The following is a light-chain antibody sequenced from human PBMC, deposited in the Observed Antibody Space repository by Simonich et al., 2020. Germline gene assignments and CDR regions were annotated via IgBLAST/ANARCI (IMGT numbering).Light chain of an antibody. CDR1: SGINVGTYR. V-gene: IGLV5-45*01. Sequence: QAVLTQPASLSASPGASASLTCTLRSGINVGTYRIYWYQQKPGSPPQYLLRYKSDSDKQQGSVVPSIFSGSKDASANAGILLISGLQSEDEADYYCMIWHSSAWVFGGGTKLTVL. CDR2: YKSDSDK. CDR3: MIWHSSAWV. J-gene: IGLJ3*02.